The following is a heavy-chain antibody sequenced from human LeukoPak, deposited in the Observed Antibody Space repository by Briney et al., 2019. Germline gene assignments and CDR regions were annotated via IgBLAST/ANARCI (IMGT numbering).Heavy chain of an antibody. J-gene: IGHJ4*02. CDR3: ARLLTGDDGSKYYFDY. V-gene: IGHV5-51*01. D-gene: IGHD7-27*01. CDR2: IYPGDSAN. CDR1: GYSFTSYW. Sequence: GESLKISCKGSGYSFTSYWIGWVCQMPGKGLEWMGIIYPGDSANRYSPSFQGQVRISADKSISTAYLRWSSLKASDTAMYYCARLLTGDDGSKYYFDYWGQGTLVTVSP.